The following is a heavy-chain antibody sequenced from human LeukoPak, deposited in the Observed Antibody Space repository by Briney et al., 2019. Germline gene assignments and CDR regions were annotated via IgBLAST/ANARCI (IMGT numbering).Heavy chain of an antibody. CDR3: ACTNTLDV. J-gene: IGHJ6*04. CDR1: GFMFSNYW. V-gene: IGHV3-7*03. D-gene: IGHD2-8*01. CDR2: IYQDGSKK. Sequence: GSLRLSCAASGFMFSNYWMNWVRQAPGKGLEWVANIYQDGSKKNYVDSVKGRFTISRDNAKNSLYLQMNSLRAEDTAVYYCACTNTLDVWGKGATVTVSS.